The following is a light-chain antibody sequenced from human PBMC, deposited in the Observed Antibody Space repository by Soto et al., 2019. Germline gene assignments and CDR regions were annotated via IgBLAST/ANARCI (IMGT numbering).Light chain of an antibody. Sequence: VLTQSPATLSVSPGEGVTLSFRASQGIGDTLAWYQHKPGQTPRLLINDASRRATGIPDRFSGSGSGADFTLTISSLEPEDFAVYYCQQRSDWPLTSGQRTRLENK. V-gene: IGKV3-11*01. CDR2: DAS. CDR1: QGIGDT. J-gene: IGKJ5*01. CDR3: QQRSDWPLT.